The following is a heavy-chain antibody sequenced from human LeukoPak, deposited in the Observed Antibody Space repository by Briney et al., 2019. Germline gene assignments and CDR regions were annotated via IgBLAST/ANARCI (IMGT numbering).Heavy chain of an antibody. CDR1: GFTFTTYW. V-gene: IGHV3-7*01. CDR3: ARGQTLTF. CDR2: INQDGSKK. J-gene: IGHJ4*02. Sequence: PGGSLRLSCAASGFTFTTYWMSWVRQLPGKGLEWVANINQDGSKKFYVDSVKGRFTISRDNAKNALYLQMNSLRAEDTGVYFCARGQTLTFWGQGTLVTASS.